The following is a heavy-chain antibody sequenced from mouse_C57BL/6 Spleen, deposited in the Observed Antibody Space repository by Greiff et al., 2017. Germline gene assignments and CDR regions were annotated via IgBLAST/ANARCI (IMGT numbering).Heavy chain of an antibody. Sequence: VQLQQSGTVLARPGASVKMSCKTSGYTFTSYWMRWVKQRPGQGLEWIGAIYPGNSDTSYNQKFKGKAKLTAVTSASTAYMELSSLTNEDSAVYYCTRSGYSNSYYFDYWGQGTTLTVSS. CDR3: TRSGYSNSYYFDY. V-gene: IGHV1-5*01. CDR1: GYTFTSYW. D-gene: IGHD2-5*01. J-gene: IGHJ2*01. CDR2: IYPGNSDT.